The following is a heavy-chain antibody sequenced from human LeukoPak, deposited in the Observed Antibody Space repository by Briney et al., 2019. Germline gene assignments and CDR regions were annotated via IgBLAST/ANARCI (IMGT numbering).Heavy chain of an antibody. D-gene: IGHD3-22*01. CDR1: GGSFSGYY. Sequence: SETLSLTCGVYGGSFSGYYWSWIRQPPGKGLEWVGEINHSESTNYNPSLKSRVTISLDTSKSQFFLKLSSVTAADTAVYYCAKGRPGYFESSGYYKHYYSYDMDVWGQGTTVTVFS. CDR2: INHSEST. CDR3: AKGRPGYFESSGYYKHYYSYDMDV. V-gene: IGHV4-34*01. J-gene: IGHJ6*02.